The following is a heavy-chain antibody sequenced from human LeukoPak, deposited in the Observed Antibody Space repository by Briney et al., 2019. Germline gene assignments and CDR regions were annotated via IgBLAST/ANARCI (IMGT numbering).Heavy chain of an antibody. J-gene: IGHJ4*02. V-gene: IGHV5-51*01. CDR1: GYSFTSYW. D-gene: IGHD6-19*01. CDR2: IYPGDSDT. CDR3: ARSGGGYYSSGWYRY. Sequence: GGSLNISCQGSGYSFTSYWIGWVRQMPGNGLEWMGIIYPGDSDTRYSPSFQGQVTISADKSVSTAYLQWSSLKASNTAMYFCARSGGGYYSSGWYRYWGQGTLVTVSS.